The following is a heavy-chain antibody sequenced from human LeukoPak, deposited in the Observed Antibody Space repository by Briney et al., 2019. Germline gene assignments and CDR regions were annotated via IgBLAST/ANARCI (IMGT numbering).Heavy chain of an antibody. CDR1: GFTFSSYA. V-gene: IGHV3-23*01. J-gene: IGHJ4*02. CDR3: AKGRWDDSSGYYYFRNYFDY. Sequence: GGSLRLSCAASGFTFSSYAMSWVRQAPGKGLEWVSAISGSGGSTYYADSVKGRFTISRDNSKNTLYLQMNSLRAEDTAVYYCAKGRWDDSSGYYYFRNYFDYWGQGTLVTVSS. CDR2: ISGSGGST. D-gene: IGHD3-22*01.